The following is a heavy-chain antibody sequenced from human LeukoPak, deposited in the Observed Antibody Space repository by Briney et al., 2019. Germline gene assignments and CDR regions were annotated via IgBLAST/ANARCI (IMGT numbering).Heavy chain of an antibody. J-gene: IGHJ4*02. D-gene: IGHD1-20*01. Sequence: GGSLRLFCAASGFTFSSYGMHWVRQAPGKGLEWVAHIQQDGSEKYYVDSVKGRFTISRHNAKNSLYLQMNSLRAEDTAVYYCARDRGLGGISEIGYFDHWGQGTLVTVSS. CDR1: GFTFSSYG. CDR3: ARDRGLGGISEIGYFDH. CDR2: IQQDGSEK. V-gene: IGHV3-7*01.